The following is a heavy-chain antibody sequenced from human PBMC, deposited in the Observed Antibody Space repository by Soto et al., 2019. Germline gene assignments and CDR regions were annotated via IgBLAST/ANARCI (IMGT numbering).Heavy chain of an antibody. CDR1: GGSFSGYY. CDR3: AGVQGSGSYYNGYGMDV. Sequence: SETLSLTCAVYGGSFSGYYWSWICQPPGKGLEWIGEINHSGRTNYNPSLKSRVIISVDTSKNQFSLKLSSVTAADTAVYYCAGVQGSGSYYNGYGMDVWGQGTTVTVSS. V-gene: IGHV4-34*01. J-gene: IGHJ6*02. CDR2: INHSGRT. D-gene: IGHD3-10*01.